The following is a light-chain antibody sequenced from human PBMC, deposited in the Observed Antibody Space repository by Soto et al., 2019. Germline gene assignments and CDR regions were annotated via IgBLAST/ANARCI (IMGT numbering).Light chain of an antibody. J-gene: IGLJ7*01. CDR1: ALPKQY. Sequence: SYELTQPPSVSVSPGQTARITCSGDALPKQYAYWYQQKPGQAPVLVIYKDSERPSGIPERFSGSSSGTTVTLTISGVQAADEADYYCQSADSSGTYGAVFGGGTQLTVL. CDR3: QSADSSGTYGAV. CDR2: KDS. V-gene: IGLV3-25*03.